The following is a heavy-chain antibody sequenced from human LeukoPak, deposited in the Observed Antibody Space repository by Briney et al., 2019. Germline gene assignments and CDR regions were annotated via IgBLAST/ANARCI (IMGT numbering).Heavy chain of an antibody. Sequence: GRSLRLSCAASGFTFSSYATHWVRQAPGKGLEWVAVISYDGSNKYYADSVKGRFTISRDNSKNTLYLQMNSLRAEDTAVYYCARLSKGFDYWGQGTLVTVSS. D-gene: IGHD3-3*02. J-gene: IGHJ4*02. CDR1: GFTFSSYA. CDR3: ARLSKGFDY. V-gene: IGHV3-30-3*01. CDR2: ISYDGSNK.